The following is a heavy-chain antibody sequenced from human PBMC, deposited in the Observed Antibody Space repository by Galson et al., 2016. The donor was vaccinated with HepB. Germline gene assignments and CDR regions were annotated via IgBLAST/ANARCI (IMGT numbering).Heavy chain of an antibody. D-gene: IGHD3-16*01. V-gene: IGHV3-11*01. CDR2: ISHSGSIV. CDR3: AREGPFIPGGMTIMRFDD. J-gene: IGHJ4*02. Sequence: SLRLSCAASGFTFSYYYMNWIRQAPGKGLEWVSYISHSGSIVYYADSVKGRSTISRDNVKNSLFLQMNSLRAEDTAVYYCAREGPFIPGGMTIMRFDDWGQGTLVTVSS. CDR1: GFTFSYYY.